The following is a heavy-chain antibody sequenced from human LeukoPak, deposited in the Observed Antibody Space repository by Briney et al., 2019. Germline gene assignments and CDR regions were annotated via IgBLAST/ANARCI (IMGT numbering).Heavy chain of an antibody. J-gene: IGHJ4*02. D-gene: IGHD6-13*01. V-gene: IGHV3-66*01. CDR2: IYSGGST. CDR1: GFTVSRNY. CDR3: ARAGPSGSWHQFDY. Sequence: SGGSLRLSCAASGFTVSRNYMSWVRQAPGKGLEWVSVIYSGGSTYYADSVKGRFTISRDNSKNTLYLQMNSLRAEDTAVYYCARAGPSGSWHQFDYWGQGTLVTVSS.